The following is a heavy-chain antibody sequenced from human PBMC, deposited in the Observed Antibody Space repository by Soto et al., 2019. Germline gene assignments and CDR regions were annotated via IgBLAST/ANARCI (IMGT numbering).Heavy chain of an antibody. CDR1: GFTFSSYA. Sequence: GGSLRLSCAASGFTFSSYAMHWVRQAPGKGLEWVAVISYDGSNKYYADSVKGRFTISRDNAKNSLYLQMNSLRAEDTAVYYCARMGATSAFDIWGQGTMVTVSS. D-gene: IGHD1-26*01. V-gene: IGHV3-30-3*01. CDR2: ISYDGSNK. J-gene: IGHJ3*02. CDR3: ARMGATSAFDI.